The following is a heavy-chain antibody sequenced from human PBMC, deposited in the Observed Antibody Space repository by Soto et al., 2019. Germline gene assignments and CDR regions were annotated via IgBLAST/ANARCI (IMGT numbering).Heavy chain of an antibody. Sequence: HPGGSLRLSCAASGFTLSSYWMTWVRQAPGKGLEWVANINQGGSDNFYIDSVKGRFTISRDNARNSLFLQMNSLRVEDTAVYYCARIMITGITSFDCWGQGTLVTVSS. CDR1: GFTLSSYW. CDR3: ARIMITGITSFDC. J-gene: IGHJ4*02. D-gene: IGHD1-20*01. CDR2: INQGGSDN. V-gene: IGHV3-7*01.